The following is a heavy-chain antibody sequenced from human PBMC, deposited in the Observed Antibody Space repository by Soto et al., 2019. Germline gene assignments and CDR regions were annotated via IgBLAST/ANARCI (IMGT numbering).Heavy chain of an antibody. CDR1: GGSISSGGYS. CDR3: ARAPPGPAPRWGV. J-gene: IGHJ6*02. D-gene: IGHD3-16*01. Sequence: SEPLSLTCTVSGGSISSGGYSWSWIRQTPGKGLEWIGYIYPTGTTYYNPSLKNRATLSIDTSQNQFSLQLTSVTAADTAVYYCARAPPGPAPRWGVWGQGTTVTVSS. V-gene: IGHV4-30-2*01. CDR2: IYPTGTT.